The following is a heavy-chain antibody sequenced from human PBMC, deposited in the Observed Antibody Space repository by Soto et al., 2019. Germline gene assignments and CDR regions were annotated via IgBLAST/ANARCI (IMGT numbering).Heavy chain of an antibody. CDR2: IYYSGST. V-gene: IGHV4-59*08. CDR3: ARQHATGYFDY. CDR1: GGSISSYY. J-gene: IGHJ4*02. Sequence: PSETLSLTCTVSGGSISSYYWSWIRQPPGKGLEWIGYIYYSGSTNYNPSLKSRVTISVDTSKNQFSLKLSSVTAADTAVFYCARQHATGYFDYWGQGTLVTVSS. D-gene: IGHD2-15*01.